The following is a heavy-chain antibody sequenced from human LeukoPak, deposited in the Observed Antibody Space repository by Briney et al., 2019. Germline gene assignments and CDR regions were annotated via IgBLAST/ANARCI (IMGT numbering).Heavy chain of an antibody. CDR2: VYYSGST. CDR3: ARNDSSGYFDY. J-gene: IGHJ4*02. CDR1: DYSISSGDY. V-gene: IGHV4-38-2*01. Sequence: PSETLSLTCAVSDYSISSGDYWGWIRQPPGKGLEWIGSVYYSGSTHYSPSLKSRATISVDTSKNQFSLKLRSVTAADTALYYCARNDSSGYFDYWGQGTLVTVSS. D-gene: IGHD3-22*01.